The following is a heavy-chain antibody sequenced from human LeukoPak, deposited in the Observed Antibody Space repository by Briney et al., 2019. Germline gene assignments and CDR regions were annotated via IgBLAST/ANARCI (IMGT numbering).Heavy chain of an antibody. V-gene: IGHV1-18*01. CDR1: GYTFTSYG. D-gene: IGHD3-10*01. Sequence: ASVKVSCKASGYTFTSYGISWVRQAPGQGLEWMGWISAYNGNTNYAQQLQGRVTMTTDTSTSTAYMELRSLRSDDTAVYYCARDSYGSGSYYYYYYGMDVWGQGTTVTVSS. CDR2: ISAYNGNT. CDR3: ARDSYGSGSYYYYYYGMDV. J-gene: IGHJ6*02.